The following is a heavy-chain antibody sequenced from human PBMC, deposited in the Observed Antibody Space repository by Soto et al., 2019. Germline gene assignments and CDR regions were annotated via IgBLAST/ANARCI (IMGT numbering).Heavy chain of an antibody. CDR1: GFTFSSYA. D-gene: IGHD3-10*01. J-gene: IGHJ3*02. Sequence: GGSLRLSCAASGFTFSSYAMSWVRQAPGKGLEWVSAISGSGGSTYYADSVKGRFTISRDNSKNTLYLQMNSLRAEDTAVYYCAKARGIWFGEFNDAFDIWGQGTMVTV. V-gene: IGHV3-23*01. CDR3: AKARGIWFGEFNDAFDI. CDR2: ISGSGGST.